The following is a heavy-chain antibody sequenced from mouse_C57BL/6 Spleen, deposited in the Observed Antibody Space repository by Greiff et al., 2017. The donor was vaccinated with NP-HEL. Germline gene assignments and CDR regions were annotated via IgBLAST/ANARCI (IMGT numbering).Heavy chain of an antibody. Sequence: EVQLVESGGGLVKPGGSLKLSCAASGFTFSSYTMSWVRQTPEKRLEWVATISGGGGNTYYPASVKGRFTISRDNAKNTLYLQMSSLRSEDTALYYCARLGPYSNYFDYWGQGTTLTVSS. V-gene: IGHV5-9*01. CDR1: GFTFSSYT. CDR2: ISGGGGNT. D-gene: IGHD2-5*01. CDR3: ARLGPYSNYFDY. J-gene: IGHJ2*01.